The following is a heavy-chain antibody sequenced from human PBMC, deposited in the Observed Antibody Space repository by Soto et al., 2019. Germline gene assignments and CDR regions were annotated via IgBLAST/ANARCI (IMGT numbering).Heavy chain of an antibody. Sequence: QVQLVQSGAEVKKPGASVKVSCKASGYTFTSYDINWVRQATGQGLEWMGWMNPNSGNTGYAQKFQGRVTMTRNTSISTAYMEPSSLRSEDTAVYYCASGEAPSSSWYNRYWGQGTLVTVSS. V-gene: IGHV1-8*01. D-gene: IGHD6-13*01. CDR3: ASGEAPSSSWYNRY. J-gene: IGHJ4*02. CDR2: MNPNSGNT. CDR1: GYTFTSYD.